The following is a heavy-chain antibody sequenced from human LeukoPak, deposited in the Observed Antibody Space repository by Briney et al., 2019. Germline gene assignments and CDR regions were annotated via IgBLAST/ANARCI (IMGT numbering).Heavy chain of an antibody. CDR2: IKQDGSEK. Sequence: PGGSLRLSCAASGFTFSSYGMHWVRQAPGKGLEWVANIKQDGSEKYYVDSVKGRFTISRDNAKNSLYLQMNSLRAEDTAVYYCARAKYYDSRGYSVREAYDIWGQGTMVTVSS. D-gene: IGHD3-22*01. J-gene: IGHJ3*02. CDR1: GFTFSSYG. CDR3: ARAKYYDSRGYSVREAYDI. V-gene: IGHV3-7*01.